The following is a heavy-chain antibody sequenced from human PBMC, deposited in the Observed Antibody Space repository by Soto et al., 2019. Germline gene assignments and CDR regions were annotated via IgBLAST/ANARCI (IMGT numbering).Heavy chain of an antibody. CDR3: ARDLRDIVLMVYASSAFDI. Sequence: GGSLRLSCAASGFTFSSYSMNWVRQAPGKGLEWVSSISSSSSYIYYADSVKGRFTISRDNAKNSLYLQMNSLRAEDTAVYYCARDLRDIVLMVYASSAFDIWGQGTMVTVSS. J-gene: IGHJ3*02. CDR2: ISSSSSYI. V-gene: IGHV3-21*01. D-gene: IGHD2-8*01. CDR1: GFTFSSYS.